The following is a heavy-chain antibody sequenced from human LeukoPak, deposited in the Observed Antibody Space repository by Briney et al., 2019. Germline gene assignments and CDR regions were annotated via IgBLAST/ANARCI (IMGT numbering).Heavy chain of an antibody. Sequence: SETLSLTCTVSGGSLNKYYWGWIRQPPGKGLEWIGSIYYSGSTYYNPSLKSRVTISVDTSKNQFSLKLSSVTAADTAVYYCASYPLRYFDWLSDYDAFDIWGQGTMVTVSS. D-gene: IGHD3-9*01. V-gene: IGHV4-39*07. CDR1: GGSLNKYY. CDR2: IYYSGST. CDR3: ASYPLRYFDWLSDYDAFDI. J-gene: IGHJ3*02.